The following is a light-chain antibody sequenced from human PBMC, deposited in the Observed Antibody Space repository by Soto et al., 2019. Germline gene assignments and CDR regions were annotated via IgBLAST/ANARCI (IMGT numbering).Light chain of an antibody. J-gene: IGKJ1*01. CDR2: KAS. V-gene: IGKV1-5*03. CDR3: HQYSSYPWT. CDR1: QTIGHW. Sequence: DIQMTQSPSSLSASVGDRVNISCRASQTIGHWLAWHQQKPGRAQKVVVYKASSLQNGVPSRFSGSGSGTEFTLTISSLQPDYVATYFCHQYSSYPWTFGQGTKVEIK.